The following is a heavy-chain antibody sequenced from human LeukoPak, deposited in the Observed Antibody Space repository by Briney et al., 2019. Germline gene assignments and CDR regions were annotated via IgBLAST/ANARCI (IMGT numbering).Heavy chain of an antibody. D-gene: IGHD3-22*01. V-gene: IGHV3-21*01. CDR2: ISSSSSYI. CDR3: ARDPVGVITTVYYFDC. J-gene: IGHJ4*02. CDR1: GFTFSSYE. Sequence: GGSLRLSCAASGFTFSSYEMNWVRQAPGKGLEWVSSISSSSSYIYYADSVKGRFTISRDNAKNSLYLQMNSLRAEDTAVYYCARDPVGVITTVYYFDCWGQGTLVTVSS.